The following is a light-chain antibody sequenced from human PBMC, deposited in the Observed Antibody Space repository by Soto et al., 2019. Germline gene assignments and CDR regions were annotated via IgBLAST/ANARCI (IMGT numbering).Light chain of an antibody. CDR1: QSINDW. J-gene: IGKJ1*01. V-gene: IGKV1-5*03. CDR2: KAS. Sequence: DIQMTQSPSTLSASVGDRVTITCRASQSINDWLAWYQQKPGKAPNLLIYKASSLQSGVPSRFSGSESGTEFTLTISRLQPDDFATFYCQQYFGYPWTFGQGTKVEFK. CDR3: QQYFGYPWT.